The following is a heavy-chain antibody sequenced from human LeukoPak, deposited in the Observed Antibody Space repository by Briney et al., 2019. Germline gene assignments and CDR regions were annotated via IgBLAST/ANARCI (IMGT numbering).Heavy chain of an antibody. CDR3: ARVTPLDSSSWLHFDY. CDR1: GGPISSYY. Sequence: SETLSLTCTVSGGPISSYYWSWIRQPPGKGLEWIGYIYYSGSTNYNPSLKSRVTISVDTSKNQFSLKLSSVTAADTAVYYCARVTPLDSSSWLHFDYWGQGTLVTVSS. CDR2: IYYSGST. D-gene: IGHD6-13*01. V-gene: IGHV4-59*01. J-gene: IGHJ4*02.